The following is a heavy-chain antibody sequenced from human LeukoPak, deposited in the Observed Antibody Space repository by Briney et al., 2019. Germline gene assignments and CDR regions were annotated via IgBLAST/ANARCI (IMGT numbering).Heavy chain of an antibody. CDR1: GFTFSDYY. V-gene: IGHV3-11*04. CDR2: ISSSGSTI. CDR3: ARGGNHGDYWYFDL. Sequence: PGRSLRLSCAASGFTFSDYYMSWIRQAPGKGLEWVSYISSSGSTIYYADSVKGRFTISRDNAKNSLYLQMNSLRAEDTAVYYCARGGNHGDYWYFDLWGRGTLVTVSS. J-gene: IGHJ2*01. D-gene: IGHD4-17*01.